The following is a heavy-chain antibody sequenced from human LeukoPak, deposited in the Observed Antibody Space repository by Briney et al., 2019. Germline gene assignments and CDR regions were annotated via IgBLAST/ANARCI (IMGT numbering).Heavy chain of an antibody. CDR1: GYSISSGYY. V-gene: IGHV4-38-2*01. J-gene: IGHJ4*02. CDR2: TYHSGST. Sequence: SETLSLTCAVSGYSISSGYYWGWIRQPPGKGLEWIGSTYHSGSTYYNPSLKSRVTISVDTSKNQFSLKLSSVTAADTAVYYCAGADTIFGAGPGWWGQGTLVTVSS. CDR3: AGADTIFGAGPGW. D-gene: IGHD3-3*01.